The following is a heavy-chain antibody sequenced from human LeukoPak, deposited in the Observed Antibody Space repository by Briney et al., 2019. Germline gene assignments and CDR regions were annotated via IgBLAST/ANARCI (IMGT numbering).Heavy chain of an antibody. CDR1: GGSISSSSYY. J-gene: IGHJ3*02. D-gene: IGHD3-9*01. V-gene: IGHV4-39*01. Sequence: TSETLSLTCTVSGGSISSSSYYWGWIRQPPGKGLEWIGSIYYSGSTYYNPSLKSRVTISVDTSKNQFSLKLSSVTAADTAVYYCARAGVPYDILTGYYTHDAFDIWGQGTMVTVSS. CDR2: IYYSGST. CDR3: ARAGVPYDILTGYYTHDAFDI.